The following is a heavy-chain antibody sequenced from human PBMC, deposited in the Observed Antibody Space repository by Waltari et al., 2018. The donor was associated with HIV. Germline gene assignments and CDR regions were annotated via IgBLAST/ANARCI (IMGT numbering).Heavy chain of an antibody. V-gene: IGHV3-53*01. D-gene: IGHD3-3*01. CDR3: AGYAPLNYDISTSQDY. J-gene: IGHJ4*02. Sequence: EVELVESGGGLIQRGGSLRLSCGASGFTDRNTYMSWVRHAPGKGLECVSVIYTGGSTHYSDSVTCRFTISRDNSENTLYLHMDNLRVEDTAVYFCAGYAPLNYDISTSQDYWGQGTLVTVSS. CDR2: IYTGGST. CDR1: GFTDRNTY.